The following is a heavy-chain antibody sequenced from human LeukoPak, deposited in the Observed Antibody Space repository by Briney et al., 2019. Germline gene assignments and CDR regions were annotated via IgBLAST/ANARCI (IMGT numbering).Heavy chain of an antibody. J-gene: IGHJ5*01. CDR1: GYTFTGYY. Sequence: ASVKVSCKASGYTFTGYYMHWVRQAPGQGLEWMRRINPNGGDTNYAQKFQGRVTMTRDTSISTAYMELNRLRSDDTAIYYCARGSYIAAAGTSDWFDSWGQGTLVTVSS. CDR3: ARGSYIAAAGTSDWFDS. D-gene: IGHD6-13*01. V-gene: IGHV1-2*02. CDR2: INPNGGDT.